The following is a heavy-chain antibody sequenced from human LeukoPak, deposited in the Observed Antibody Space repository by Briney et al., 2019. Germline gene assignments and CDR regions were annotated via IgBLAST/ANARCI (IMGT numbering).Heavy chain of an antibody. CDR1: AGSSSGFY. D-gene: IGHD2-21*02. J-gene: IGHJ6*02. CDR3: ARGDDYYDYGMDV. V-gene: IGHV4-59*08. CDR2: TSFSGST. Sequence: SQSLSPTCAVYAGSSSGFYSSWVRQPPREGLEWVGYTSFSGSTNYNPSLKSRVTISLDTSKNQFSLKLSSVTAADTAMYYCARGDDYYDYGMDVWGQGTTVTVS.